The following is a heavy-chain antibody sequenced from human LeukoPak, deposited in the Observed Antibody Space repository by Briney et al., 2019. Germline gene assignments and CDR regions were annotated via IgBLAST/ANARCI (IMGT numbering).Heavy chain of an antibody. D-gene: IGHD6-6*01. CDR2: IHPGDSNT. V-gene: IGHV5-51*01. CDR3: ARLSSIAGDY. J-gene: IGHJ4*02. CDR1: GYSFTSYW. Sequence: GESLKISCKGPGYSFTSYWIGWVRQMPGKGLEWMGIIHPGDSNTRYSPSFQGQVTISSDKSISTAYLQCSSLQDSDSAMYYCARLSSIAGDYWGQGTLVTVSS.